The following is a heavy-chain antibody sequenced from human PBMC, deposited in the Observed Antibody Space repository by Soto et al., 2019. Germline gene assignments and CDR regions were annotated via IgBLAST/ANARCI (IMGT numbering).Heavy chain of an antibody. J-gene: IGHJ4*02. D-gene: IGHD2-15*01. CDR1: GFSFSDPRMG. CDR3: ARIRGKGYCHGGNCLDF. Sequence: QVTLKESGPVLVKPTETLTLTCTVSGFSFSDPRMGVSWIRQPPGKALEWLAHIFSNDEKSYSASLMSRLTISKDTSKSQVILTMTNMDPVDTATYYCARIRGKGYCHGGNCLDFWCQGTLVIVSS. CDR2: IFSNDEK. V-gene: IGHV2-26*01.